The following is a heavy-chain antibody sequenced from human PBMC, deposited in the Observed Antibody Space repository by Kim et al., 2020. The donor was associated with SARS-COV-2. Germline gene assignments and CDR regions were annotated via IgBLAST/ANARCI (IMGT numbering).Heavy chain of an antibody. J-gene: IGHJ5*02. V-gene: IGHV1-18*04. Sequence: ASVKVSCKASGYTFINYAISWVRQAPGQGLEWMGWISAYNGNTIYAQKFQGRVTMTTDRSTSTAYMEVRSLRSDDTAVYYCARGGLTGQGALNWFDPWGQGTLVTVSS. CDR3: ARGGLTGQGALNWFDP. CDR1: GYTFINYA. D-gene: IGHD7-27*01. CDR2: ISAYNGNT.